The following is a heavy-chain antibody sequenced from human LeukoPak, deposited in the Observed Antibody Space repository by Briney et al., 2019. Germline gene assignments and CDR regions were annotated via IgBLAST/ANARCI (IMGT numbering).Heavy chain of an antibody. J-gene: IGHJ4*02. Sequence: PSETLSLTCTVSGYFISSGYYWGWLRQPPGKGLEWIGSIHHGGTTFYNPSLKRRVTTSVDTSKNQFSLRLSSVTAADTAVYYCARNRYFDTGGYYYDFDYWGQGTLVTVSS. CDR3: ARNRYFDTGGYYYDFDY. V-gene: IGHV4-38-2*02. CDR1: GYFISSGYY. D-gene: IGHD3-22*01. CDR2: IHHGGTT.